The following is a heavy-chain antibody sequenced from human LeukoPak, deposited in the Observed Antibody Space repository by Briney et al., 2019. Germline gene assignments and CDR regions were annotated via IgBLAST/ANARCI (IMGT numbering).Heavy chain of an antibody. CDR1: GYTFTSYG. D-gene: IGHD3-22*01. CDR3: ARALGVVVTVGDY. CDR2: ISAYNGNT. Sequence: ASVKVSCKASGYTFTSYGISWVRQAPGQGLEWMGWISAYNGNTNYAQKLQVRVTMTTETSTSTAYMELRGLRSDDTAVYYCARALGVVVTVGDYWGQGTLVTVSS. J-gene: IGHJ4*02. V-gene: IGHV1-18*01.